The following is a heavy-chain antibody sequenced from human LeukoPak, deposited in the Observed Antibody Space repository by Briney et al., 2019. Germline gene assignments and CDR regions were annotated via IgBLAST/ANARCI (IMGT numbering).Heavy chain of an antibody. Sequence: ASVKVSCKASGYTFTGYYMHWVRQAPGQGLEWMGWINPNSGGTNYAQKFQGRVTMPRDTSISTAYMELSRLRSDDTAVYYCARVPGYSSGWYDYWGQGTLVTVSS. V-gene: IGHV1-2*02. CDR3: ARVPGYSSGWYDY. J-gene: IGHJ4*02. CDR1: GYTFTGYY. D-gene: IGHD6-19*01. CDR2: INPNSGGT.